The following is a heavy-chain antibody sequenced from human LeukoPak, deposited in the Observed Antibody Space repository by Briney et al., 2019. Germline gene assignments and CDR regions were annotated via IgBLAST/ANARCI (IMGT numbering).Heavy chain of an antibody. CDR3: ARGRGDSGWWIPYFFDY. V-gene: IGHV3-7*01. Sequence: PGGSLRLSCAASAFTFSYFWMTWVRQAPGKGLEWVANINEDGSKKYYVDSVKGRFTISRDNAKNSLYLQMNSLRVEDTAVYYCARGRGDSGWWIPYFFDYWGQGNLITVSS. CDR2: INEDGSKK. CDR1: AFTFSYFW. D-gene: IGHD6-19*01. J-gene: IGHJ4*02.